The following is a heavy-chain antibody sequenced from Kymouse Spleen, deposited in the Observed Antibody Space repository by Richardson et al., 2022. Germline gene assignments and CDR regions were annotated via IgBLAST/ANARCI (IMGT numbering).Heavy chain of an antibody. CDR3: ARDRGSSWYYYYYYGMDV. Sequence: QVQLQESGPGLVKPSETLSLTCTVSGGSVSSGSYYWSWIRQPPGKGLEWIGYIYYSGSTNYNPSLKSRVTISVDTSKNQFSLKLSSVTAADTAVYYCARDRGSSWYYYYYYGMDVWGQGTTVTVSS. J-gene: IGHJ6*02. CDR2: IYYSGST. CDR1: GGSVSSGSYY. D-gene: IGHD6-13*01. V-gene: IGHV4-61*01.